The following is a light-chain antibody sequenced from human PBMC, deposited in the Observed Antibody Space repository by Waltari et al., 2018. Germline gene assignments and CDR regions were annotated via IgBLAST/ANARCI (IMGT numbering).Light chain of an antibody. CDR2: GAS. J-gene: IGKJ2*01. CDR1: QSVNSRY. CDR3: QQYDTSPPGYT. V-gene: IGKV3-20*01. Sequence: EIVLTQSPGTLSLSPGERATLSCRASQSVNSRYLAWYQQKPGQAPRLLISGASSRATGIPDRFSGSGSGTDFTLTISRLEPEDFAVYYCQQYDTSPPGYTFGQGTKLEIK.